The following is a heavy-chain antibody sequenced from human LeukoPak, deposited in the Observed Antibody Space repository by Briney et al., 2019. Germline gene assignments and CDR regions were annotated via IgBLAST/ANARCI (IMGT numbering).Heavy chain of an antibody. CDR3: AREGALSGGY. V-gene: IGHV4-34*01. J-gene: IGHJ4*02. D-gene: IGHD4/OR15-4a*01. CDR2: VSHSGIT. Sequence: SETLSLTCNVSGGSFTAFYWNWIRQPPGKGLEWIGEVSHSGITSYNPSLKSRVTLSVDKSKNQFSLKLSSVTAADTAVYYCAREGALSGGYWGQGTLVTVSS. CDR1: GGSFTAFY.